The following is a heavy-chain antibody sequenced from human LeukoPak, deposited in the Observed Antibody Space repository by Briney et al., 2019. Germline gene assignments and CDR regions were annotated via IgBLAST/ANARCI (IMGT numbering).Heavy chain of an antibody. J-gene: IGHJ6*03. CDR1: GGSISSYY. D-gene: IGHD6-13*01. V-gene: IGHV4-59*01. CDR3: ARLSIAAAGTYYYYYYYMDV. CDR2: IYYSGST. Sequence: SETLSLTCTVSGGSISSYYWSWIRQPPGKGLEWIGYIYYSGSTNYNPSLKSRVTISVDTSKNQFSLKLSSVTAADTAVYYCARLSIAAAGTYYYYYYYMDVWGKGTTATVSS.